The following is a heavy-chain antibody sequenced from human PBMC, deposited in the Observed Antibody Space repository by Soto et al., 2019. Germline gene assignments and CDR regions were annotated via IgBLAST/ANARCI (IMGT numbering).Heavy chain of an antibody. Sequence: EVQLLESGGGLVQPGGSLRLSCAASGFTFSSYAMSWVRQAPGKGLEWFSAIGGSGGSTYYKDSVKGRFTISRNNSKNTLYLQMNSLRAEDTAIYYCAKGYYDVLTGYYRETYWGQGTLVTVSS. CDR1: GFTFSSYA. V-gene: IGHV3-23*01. J-gene: IGHJ4*02. D-gene: IGHD3-9*01. CDR3: AKGYYDVLTGYYRETY. CDR2: IGGSGGST.